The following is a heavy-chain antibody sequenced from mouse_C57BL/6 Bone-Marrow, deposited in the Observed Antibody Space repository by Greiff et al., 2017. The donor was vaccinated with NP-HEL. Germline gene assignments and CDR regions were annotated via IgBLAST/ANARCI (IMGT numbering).Heavy chain of an antibody. V-gene: IGHV5-4*03. CDR1: GFTFSSYA. CDR3: ARADYDAMDY. J-gene: IGHJ4*01. CDR2: ISDGGSYT. Sequence: EVKVVESGGGLVKPGGSLKLSCAASGFTFSSYAMSWVRQTPEKRLEWVATISDGGSYTYYPDNVKGRFTISRDNAKNNLYLQMSHLKSEDTAMYYCARADYDAMDYWGQGTSVTVSS.